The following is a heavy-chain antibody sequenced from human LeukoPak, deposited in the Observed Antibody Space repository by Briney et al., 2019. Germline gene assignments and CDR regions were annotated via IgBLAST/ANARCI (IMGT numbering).Heavy chain of an antibody. Sequence: GGSLRLSCAASGFTVSSNYMSWVRQAPGKGLEWVSVIYSGGSTYYADSVKGRFTISRDNSKNTLYLQMNSLRAEDTAVYYCARDERSYSSGWYSFDYWGQGTLFTVSS. J-gene: IGHJ4*02. CDR1: GFTVSSNY. CDR2: IYSGGST. V-gene: IGHV3-53*01. D-gene: IGHD6-19*01. CDR3: ARDERSYSSGWYSFDY.